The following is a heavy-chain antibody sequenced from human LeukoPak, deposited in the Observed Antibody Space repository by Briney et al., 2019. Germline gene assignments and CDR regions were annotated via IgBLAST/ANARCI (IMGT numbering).Heavy chain of an antibody. CDR3: ASISSPIDY. V-gene: IGHV3-7*01. CDR1: GFTFSSYA. J-gene: IGHJ4*02. D-gene: IGHD3-3*02. CDR2: IKQDGSER. Sequence: GGSLRLSCAASGFTFSSYAMTWVRQAPGKGLEWVANIKQDGSERYYVDSVKGRFTISRDNAKNSLYLQMNSLRAEDTAVYYCASISSPIDYWGQGTLVTVSS.